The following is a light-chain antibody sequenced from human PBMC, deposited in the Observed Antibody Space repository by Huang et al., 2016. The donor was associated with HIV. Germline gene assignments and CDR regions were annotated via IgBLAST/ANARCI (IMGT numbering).Light chain of an antibody. CDR2: SAS. Sequence: EIVLTQSPATLSVSPGERATLSCRASQSVGSDLAWYQHRPGQAPRRLIDSASTRATGIPARFSGSGYGTDFILTVSSLQSEDFALYYCQQYRDWPPYTFGQGTKLEIK. CDR1: QSVGSD. J-gene: IGKJ2*01. CDR3: QQYRDWPPYT. V-gene: IGKV3-15*01.